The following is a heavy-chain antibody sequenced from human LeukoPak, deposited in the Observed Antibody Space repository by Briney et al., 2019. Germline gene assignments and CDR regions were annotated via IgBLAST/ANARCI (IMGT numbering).Heavy chain of an antibody. J-gene: IGHJ4*02. CDR1: GGSISSTGHY. Sequence: SETLSLTCSVSGGSISSTGHYWGWIRQSPEKGLDWVGSIYSNGNTYYNPSVKSRVTMSVDTSKNQFSLKLTSMTAAETAVYYCARSATVTTGYFDYWGQGALVTVSS. D-gene: IGHD4-17*01. CDR3: ARSATVTTGYFDY. CDR2: IYSNGNT. V-gene: IGHV4-39*07.